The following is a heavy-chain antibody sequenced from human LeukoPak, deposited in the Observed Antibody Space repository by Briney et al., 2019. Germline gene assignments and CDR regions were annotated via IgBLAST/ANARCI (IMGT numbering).Heavy chain of an antibody. Sequence: GGSLRLSCAASGFTFSTYAMHWVRQAPGKGLEWVAFVSYDGSNKNYADSVKGRFTISRDNSKDTLYLQMNSLRPEDTAVYYCAREDSSSGDYFDYWGQGTLVTVSS. V-gene: IGHV3-30-3*01. CDR3: AREDSSSGDYFDY. CDR1: GFTFSTYA. CDR2: VSYDGSNK. J-gene: IGHJ4*02. D-gene: IGHD3-10*01.